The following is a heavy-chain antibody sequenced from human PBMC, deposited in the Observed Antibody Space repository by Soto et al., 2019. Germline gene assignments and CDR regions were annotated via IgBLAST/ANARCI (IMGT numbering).Heavy chain of an antibody. Sequence: QVQLQQWGAGLLKPSETLSLTCAVYVGSFSDYYWTWIRQPPGKGLEWIGEINHRGSTKYNPSLKSRVTMSVDTSKNQFSLKLSSVTAADTAVYYCARGADFWSGYPFDSWGQGTLVTVSS. D-gene: IGHD3-3*01. V-gene: IGHV4-34*01. CDR1: VGSFSDYY. CDR2: INHRGST. CDR3: ARGADFWSGYPFDS. J-gene: IGHJ4*02.